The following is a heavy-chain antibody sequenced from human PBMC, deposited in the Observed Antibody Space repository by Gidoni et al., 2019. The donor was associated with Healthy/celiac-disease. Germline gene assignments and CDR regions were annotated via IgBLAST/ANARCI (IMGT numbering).Heavy chain of an antibody. D-gene: IGHD2-15*01. V-gene: IGHV4-34*01. CDR2: INHSGST. CDR3: ARAGFVVVVAATRPYYYYGMDV. CDR1: GGSFSGYY. J-gene: IGHJ6*02. Sequence: QVQLQQWGAGLLKPSETLSLTCAVYGGSFSGYYWSWIRQPPGKGLEWIGEINHSGSTNYNPSLKSRVTISVDTSKNQFSLKLSSVTAADTAVYYCARAGFVVVVAATRPYYYYGMDVWGQGTTVTVSS.